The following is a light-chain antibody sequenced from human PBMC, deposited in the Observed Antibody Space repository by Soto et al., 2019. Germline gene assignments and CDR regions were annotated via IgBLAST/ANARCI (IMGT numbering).Light chain of an antibody. Sequence: QSALAQPASVSGSPGQSITISCTGTSSDVAFYNHVSWYQQHPGKAPKLLIYEVNNRPSGVSHRFSGSKSGITASLTISGLQAEDEADYYCSSFASTHTYVFGTGTKVTVL. V-gene: IGLV2-14*01. CDR1: SSDVAFYNH. J-gene: IGLJ1*01. CDR2: EVN. CDR3: SSFASTHTYV.